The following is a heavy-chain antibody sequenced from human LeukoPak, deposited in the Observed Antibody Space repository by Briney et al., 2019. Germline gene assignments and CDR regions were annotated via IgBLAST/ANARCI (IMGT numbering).Heavy chain of an antibody. Sequence: PGGSLRLSCAASGFTFDDYAMHWVRQAPGKGLEWVSLISWDGGSTYYADSVKGRFTSSRDNSKNSLYLQMNSLRAEDSALYYCAKEAGKYCSGGRCYSAYMDVWGKGNTVTVSS. CDR3: AKEAGKYCSGGRCYSAYMDV. D-gene: IGHD2-15*01. CDR1: GFTFDDYA. CDR2: ISWDGGST. V-gene: IGHV3-43D*03. J-gene: IGHJ6*03.